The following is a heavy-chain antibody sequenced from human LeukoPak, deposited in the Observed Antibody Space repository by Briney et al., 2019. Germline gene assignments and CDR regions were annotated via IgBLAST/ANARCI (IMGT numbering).Heavy chain of an antibody. CDR2: ISGSGGST. CDR3: AKAAIKYYYDSSGYYPV. J-gene: IGHJ6*04. CDR1: GFTFSSYA. Sequence: GGSLRLSCAASGFTFSSYAMSWVRQAPGKGLEWVSAISGSGGSTYYADSVKGRFTISRDNSKNTLYLQMNSLRAEDTAVYYCAKAAIKYYYDSSGYYPVWGKGTTITVSS. D-gene: IGHD3-22*01. V-gene: IGHV3-23*01.